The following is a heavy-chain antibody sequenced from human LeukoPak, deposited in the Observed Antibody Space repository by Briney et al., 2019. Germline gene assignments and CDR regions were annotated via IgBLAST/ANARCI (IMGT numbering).Heavy chain of an antibody. Sequence: PSETLSLTCTVSGGSISGYFWTWIRQPAGKELEWIGRVYTSGTTYYNTSLESRVTISLDTFNNQFSLRVTSVTAADTAIYYCARGTEKTRISGYYSFDHWGRGLLVTVSS. V-gene: IGHV4-4*07. J-gene: IGHJ4*02. CDR1: GGSISGYF. CDR3: ARGTEKTRISGYYSFDH. CDR2: VYTSGTT. D-gene: IGHD5-12*01.